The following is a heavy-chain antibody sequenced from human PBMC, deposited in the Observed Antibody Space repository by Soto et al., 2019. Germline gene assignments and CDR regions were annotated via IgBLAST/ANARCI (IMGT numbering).Heavy chain of an antibody. D-gene: IGHD3-16*01. CDR3: ARDARNADYDY. CDR1: GFTFSGHG. Sequence: EVQLVESGGGLVQPGGSLKLFCAMSGFTFSGHGMNLVRQAPGKGVEWVAYIHGTRSIIYYADSVKGRFTISRDNAKNSLYLQMDSLRDEDTALYYCARDARNADYDYWGQGTLVTVSS. V-gene: IGHV3-48*02. J-gene: IGHJ4*02. CDR2: IHGTRSII.